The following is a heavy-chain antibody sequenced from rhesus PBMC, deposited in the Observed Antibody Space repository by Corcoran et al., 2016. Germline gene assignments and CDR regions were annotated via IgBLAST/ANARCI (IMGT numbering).Heavy chain of an antibody. V-gene: IGHV4-147*01. CDR1: GGSISSNY. CDR2: IYGGSGST. J-gene: IGHJ6*01. Sequence: QVQLQESGPGLVKPSETLSLTCVVSGGSISSNYWNWIRQPPGKGLEWIGRIYGGSGSTSYNPSLTSRVTISTDTSKNQFSLKLSSVTAADTAMYYCARAYGLDSWGQGVVVTVSS. CDR3: ARAYGLDS.